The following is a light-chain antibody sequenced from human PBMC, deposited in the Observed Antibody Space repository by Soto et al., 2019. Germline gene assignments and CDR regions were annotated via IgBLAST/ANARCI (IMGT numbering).Light chain of an antibody. CDR2: DTN. CDR1: GSNIGKND. CDR3: GTWDTRRSVGV. J-gene: IGLJ2*01. V-gene: IGLV1-51*01. Sequence: QSVLTQPPSVSAAPGQKVTISCSGSGSNIGKNDVSWYLQLPGAAPKLLIYDTNKRPSGIPDRFSGSKSGTSATLGITGLQTGEEADYFCGTWDTRRSVGVFGGGTKFTVL.